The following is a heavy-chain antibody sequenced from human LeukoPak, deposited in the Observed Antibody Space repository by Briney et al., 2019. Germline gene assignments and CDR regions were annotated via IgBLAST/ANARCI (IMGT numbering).Heavy chain of an antibody. CDR3: AREGGITMVRGVIPPAEYFQH. V-gene: IGHV1-69*01. CDR2: IIPIFGKA. CDR1: GGTFSSYA. J-gene: IGHJ1*01. D-gene: IGHD3-10*01. Sequence: SVKVSCKASGGTFSSYAISWVRQAPGQGLEWMGGIIPIFGKANYAQKFQGRVTITADESTSTAYMELSSLRSEDTAVYYCAREGGITMVRGVIPPAEYFQHWGQGTLVTVSS.